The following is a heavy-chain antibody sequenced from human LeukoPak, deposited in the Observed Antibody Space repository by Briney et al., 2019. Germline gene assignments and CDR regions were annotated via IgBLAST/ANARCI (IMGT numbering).Heavy chain of an antibody. D-gene: IGHD4-17*01. Sequence: GGSLRLSCAASGFTFSSYGMHWVRQAPGKGLEWVAVISYDGSNKYYADSVKGRFTISRDNSKNTLYLQMNSLRAEDTAVYYCARADGDYRNFDFWGQGTLVTVSS. CDR1: GFTFSSYG. CDR2: ISYDGSNK. CDR3: ARADGDYRNFDF. J-gene: IGHJ4*02. V-gene: IGHV3-30*03.